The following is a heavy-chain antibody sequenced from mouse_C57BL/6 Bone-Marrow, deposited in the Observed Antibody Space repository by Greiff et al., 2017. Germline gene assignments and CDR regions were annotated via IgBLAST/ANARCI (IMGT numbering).Heavy chain of an antibody. V-gene: IGHV1-15*01. CDR1: GYTFTDYE. J-gene: IGHJ1*03. CDR2: IDPETGGT. CDR3: TRGYYGSSLYWYFDV. D-gene: IGHD1-1*01. Sequence: QVQLQQSGAELVRPGASVTLSCKASGYTFTDYEMHWVKQTPVHGLEWIGAIDPETGGTAYNQKFKGKAILTADKSSSTAYMELRSLTSEDSAVYDGTRGYYGSSLYWYFDVWGTGTTVTVSS.